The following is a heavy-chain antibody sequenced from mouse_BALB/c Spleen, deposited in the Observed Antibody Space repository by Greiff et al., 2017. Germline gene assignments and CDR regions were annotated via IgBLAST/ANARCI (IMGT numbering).Heavy chain of an antibody. J-gene: IGHJ4*01. D-gene: IGHD2-1*01. Sequence: EVQGVESGGGLVQPGGSRKLSCAASGFTFSSFGMHWVRQAPEKGLEWVAYISSGSSTIYYADTVKGRFTISRDNPKNTLFLQMTSLRSEDTAMYYCARRGNYVGYAMDYWGQGTSVTVSS. CDR2: ISSGSSTI. V-gene: IGHV5-17*02. CDR3: ARRGNYVGYAMDY. CDR1: GFTFSSFG.